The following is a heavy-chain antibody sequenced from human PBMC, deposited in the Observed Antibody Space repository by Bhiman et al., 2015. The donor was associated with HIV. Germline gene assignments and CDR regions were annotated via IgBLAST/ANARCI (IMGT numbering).Heavy chain of an antibody. CDR3: ANSLGRLGNN. J-gene: IGHJ4*02. D-gene: IGHD4-11*01. CDR2: ISGGGDNT. Sequence: EVQLLESGGGLVQPGGSLRLSCAASGFTFNSYVMHWVRQAPGKGLEWVSGISGGGDNTYYADSVKGRFSISRDNSKNMLYVQMNSLRVEDTAVYYCANSLGRLGNNWGQGTLVTVSS. V-gene: IGHV3-23*01. CDR1: GFTFNSYV.